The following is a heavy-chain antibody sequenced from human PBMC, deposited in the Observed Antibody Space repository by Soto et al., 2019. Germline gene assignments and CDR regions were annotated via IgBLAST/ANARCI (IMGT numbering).Heavy chain of an antibody. CDR3: AKDPASIHDYFQK. V-gene: IGHV3-23*01. D-gene: IGHD6-6*01. CDR1: EFTCSTYG. J-gene: IGHJ1*01. Sequence: GGLLRLSCAASEFTCSTYGMSWVRQAPGKGLEWXSTSXXXGXDXXXAXXXXGRFTISRDNSKNTLYLQMNSLRAEDTAIYYCAKDPASIHDYFQKWGQRT. CDR2: SXXXGXDX.